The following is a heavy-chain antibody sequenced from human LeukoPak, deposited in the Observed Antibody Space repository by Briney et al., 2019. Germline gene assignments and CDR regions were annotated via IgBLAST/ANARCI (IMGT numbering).Heavy chain of an antibody. D-gene: IGHD3-16*01. V-gene: IGHV4-39*01. Sequence: SETLSLTWTVSGGSISSSSYYWGWIRQPPGKGLEWIGSIYYSGSTYYNPSLKSRVTISVDTSKNQFSLKLSSVTAADTAVYYCARGSRGDGAALDIWGQGTMVTVSS. CDR3: ARGSRGDGAALDI. J-gene: IGHJ3*02. CDR1: GGSISSSSYY. CDR2: IYYSGST.